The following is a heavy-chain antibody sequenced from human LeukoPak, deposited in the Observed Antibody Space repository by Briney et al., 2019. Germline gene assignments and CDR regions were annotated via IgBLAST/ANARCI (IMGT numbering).Heavy chain of an antibody. CDR1: GGTFSSYA. V-gene: IGHV1-69*05. J-gene: IGHJ4*02. D-gene: IGHD6-19*01. CDR2: IIPIFGTA. CDR3: ARGRAVAGTDY. Sequence: SVKVSCKASGGTFSSYAISWVRQAPGQGLGWMGGIIPIFGTANYAQKFQGIVTITTDESTSTAYMELSSLRSEDTAVYYCARGRAVAGTDYWGQGTLVTVSS.